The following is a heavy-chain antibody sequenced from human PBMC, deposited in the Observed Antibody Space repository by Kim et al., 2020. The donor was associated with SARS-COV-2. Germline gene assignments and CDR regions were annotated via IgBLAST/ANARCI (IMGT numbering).Heavy chain of an antibody. J-gene: IGHJ6*02. CDR3: AKEYSSGWYDYYYGMDV. V-gene: IGHV3-33*06. Sequence: VKGQFNLSRDNSKNPLYLQMNSLRAEDTAVYYCAKEYSSGWYDYYYGMDVWGQGTTVTVSS. D-gene: IGHD6-19*01.